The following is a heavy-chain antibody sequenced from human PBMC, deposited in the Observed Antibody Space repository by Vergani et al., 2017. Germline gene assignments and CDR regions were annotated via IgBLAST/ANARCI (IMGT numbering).Heavy chain of an antibody. V-gene: IGHV1-69*06. J-gene: IGHJ4*02. CDR3: ARSPLRGVIAYYFDY. CDR1: GYTFTGYY. CDR2: IIPIFGTA. D-gene: IGHD3-10*01. Sequence: QVQLVQSGAEVKKPGASVKVSCKASGYTFTGYYMHWVRQAPGQGLEWMGGIIPIFGTANYAQKFQGRVTITADKSTSTAYMELSSLRSEDTAVYYCARSPLRGVIAYYFDYWGQGTLVTVSS.